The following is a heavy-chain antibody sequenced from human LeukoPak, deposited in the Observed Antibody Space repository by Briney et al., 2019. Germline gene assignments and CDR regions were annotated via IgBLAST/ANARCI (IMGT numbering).Heavy chain of an antibody. CDR1: GGSISSGGYY. CDR2: IYYSGGT. Sequence: SETLSLTCTVSGGSISSGGYYWSWVRQHPGKGLEWIGYIYYSGGTYYNPSLKSRVTISVDTSKNQFSLKLSSVTAADTAVYYCAAMVRGVIGYFQHWGQGTLVTVSS. D-gene: IGHD3-10*01. J-gene: IGHJ1*01. V-gene: IGHV4-31*03. CDR3: AAMVRGVIGYFQH.